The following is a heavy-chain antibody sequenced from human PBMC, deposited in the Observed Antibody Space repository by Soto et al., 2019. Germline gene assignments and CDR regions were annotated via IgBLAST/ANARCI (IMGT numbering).Heavy chain of an antibody. D-gene: IGHD3-22*01. J-gene: IGHJ4*02. Sequence: GGSLRLSCAASGFAFSSYALSWVRQAPGKGLEWVSGISGSGGSTYYADSVKGRFTISRDNSKNTLYLQMNSLRAEDTAVYYCAKGYYYDISGYFDSWGQGALLTVSS. CDR1: GFAFSSYA. CDR2: ISGSGGST. V-gene: IGHV3-23*01. CDR3: AKGYYYDISGYFDS.